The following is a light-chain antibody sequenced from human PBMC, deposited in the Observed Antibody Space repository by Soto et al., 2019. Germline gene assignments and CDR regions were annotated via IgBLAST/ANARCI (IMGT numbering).Light chain of an antibody. J-gene: IGKJ5*01. V-gene: IGKV2-28*01. CDR1: QSLLHSNGYNY. CDR3: MQALKTPA. Sequence: DIVMTQSPLSLPVTPGEPASISCRSSQSLLHSNGYNYLDWYLQKPGQSPQVLIYLGSNRASGVPDRFSGSGSGTDFTLKISRVEAEDVGVYYCMQALKTPALGQGTRLGIK. CDR2: LGS.